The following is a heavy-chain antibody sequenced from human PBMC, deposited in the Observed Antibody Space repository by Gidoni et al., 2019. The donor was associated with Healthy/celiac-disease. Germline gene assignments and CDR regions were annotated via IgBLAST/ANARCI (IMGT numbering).Heavy chain of an antibody. V-gene: IGHV1-69*01. J-gene: IGHJ5*02. CDR1: GGTCSSYS. D-gene: IGHD2-15*01. CDR2: LIPIFGTA. CDR3: ARAGNWKYCSGGSCYSS. Sequence: QVQLVQSGAEVQKPGSSVKVSCKASGGTCSSYSIRWVRQAPGQGLGWRGGLIPIFGTANYAPKCQGRVTITADESTSTAYMELSSLRSEDTAVYYWARAGNWKYCSGGSCYSSWGQGTLVTVSS.